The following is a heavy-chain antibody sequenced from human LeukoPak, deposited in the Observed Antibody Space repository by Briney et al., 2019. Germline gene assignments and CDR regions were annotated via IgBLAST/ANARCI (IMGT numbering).Heavy chain of an antibody. CDR3: ARECPRLSDFDY. Sequence: ASVKVSCKASGYTFTGYYMHWVRQAPGQGLEWMGRINPNSGGTNYAQKFQGRVTMTRDTSISTAYMELSRLRSDDTAVYYCARECPRLSDFDYWGQGTLVTVSS. J-gene: IGHJ4*02. CDR1: GYTFTGYY. V-gene: IGHV1-2*06. D-gene: IGHD3-16*02. CDR2: INPNSGGT.